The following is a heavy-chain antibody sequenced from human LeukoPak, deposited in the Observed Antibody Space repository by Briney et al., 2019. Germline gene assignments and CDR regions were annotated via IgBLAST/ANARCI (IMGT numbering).Heavy chain of an antibody. CDR1: GFTFSNYA. Sequence: GGSLRLSGAASGFTFSNYAMSWVRQAPGKGLEWVSVISGSGGSTYYADSVEGRFTVSRDNSKNTLYLQMNSLRAEDTAVFYCAKEIYGDPTGGRFQHWGQGTLVTVSS. CDR2: ISGSGGST. D-gene: IGHD4-17*01. V-gene: IGHV3-23*01. CDR3: AKEIYGDPTGGRFQH. J-gene: IGHJ1*01.